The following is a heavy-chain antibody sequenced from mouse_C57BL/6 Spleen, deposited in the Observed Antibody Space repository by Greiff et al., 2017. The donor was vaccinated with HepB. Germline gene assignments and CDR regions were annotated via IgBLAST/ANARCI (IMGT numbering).Heavy chain of an antibody. V-gene: IGHV1-64*01. CDR1: GYTFTSYW. J-gene: IGHJ3*01. CDR3: ARDESYSFAY. CDR2: IHPNSGST. D-gene: IGHD6-5*01. Sequence: QVHVKQPGAELVKPGASVKLSCKASGYTFTSYWMHWVKQRPGQGLEWIGMIHPNSGSTNYNEKFKSKATLTVDKSSSTAYMQLSSLTSEDSAVYYCARDESYSFAYWGQGTLVTVSA.